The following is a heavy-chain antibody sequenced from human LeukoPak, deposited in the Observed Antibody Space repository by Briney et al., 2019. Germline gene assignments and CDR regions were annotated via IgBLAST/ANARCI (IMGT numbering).Heavy chain of an antibody. CDR1: GGSISSAIFY. D-gene: IGHD3-10*01. CDR2: TFSGGNA. J-gene: IGHJ4*02. CDR3: ARDLGAVGSGSPFEVGY. Sequence: SETLSLTCSVSGGSISSAIFYWGWIRQPPGMGLEWIGSTFSGGNAYHNPSLKSRVTISVDTSKNQFSLKLSSVTAADTAVYYCARDLGAVGSGSPFEVGYWGQGSLVTVSS. V-gene: IGHV4-39*02.